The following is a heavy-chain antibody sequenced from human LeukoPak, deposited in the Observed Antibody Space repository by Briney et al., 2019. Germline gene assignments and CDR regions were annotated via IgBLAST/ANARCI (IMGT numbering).Heavy chain of an antibody. CDR3: AKDRHYESNVLGY. J-gene: IGHJ4*02. CDR1: GFTFSASA. D-gene: IGHD3-22*01. Sequence: PGGSLRLSCAASGFTFSASAMHWVRQASGKGLEWVGRIRIKANSYATVYAASVKGRFTISRDDSKNTLYLQMNSLRTDDTALYYCAKDRHYESNVLGYWGLGTLVTVSS. V-gene: IGHV3-73*01. CDR2: IRIKANSYAT.